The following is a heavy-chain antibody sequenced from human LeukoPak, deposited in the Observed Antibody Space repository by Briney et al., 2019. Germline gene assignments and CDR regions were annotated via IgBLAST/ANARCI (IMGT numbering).Heavy chain of an antibody. CDR1: GFTFNSAW. V-gene: IGHV3-15*01. J-gene: IGHJ4*02. CDR3: TTDQLEGYYDTWSGYYLF. Sequence: GGSLRLSCAASGFTFNSAWMGWVRQAPGKGLEWVGRIKSGGDGGAIHYAAPVKGRFTISRDDSQNTVYLQMNSLKTEDTAVYYCTTDQLEGYYDTWSGYYLFWGQGTLVTVSS. D-gene: IGHD3-3*01. CDR2: IKSGGDGGAI.